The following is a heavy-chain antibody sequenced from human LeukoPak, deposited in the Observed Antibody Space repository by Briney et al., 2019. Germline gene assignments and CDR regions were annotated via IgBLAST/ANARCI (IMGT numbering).Heavy chain of an antibody. J-gene: IGHJ3*02. V-gene: IGHV3-7*01. CDR3: ARVGRDTDTAPPRFAFDI. CDR2: IKQDGSEK. Sequence: GGSLRLSCAASGFTFSSYWMSWVRQAPGKGLEWVANIKQDGSEKYYVDSVKGRFTISRDNAKNSLYLQMNSLRAEDTAVYYCARVGRDTDTAPPRFAFDIWGQGTMVTVSS. CDR1: GFTFSSYW. D-gene: IGHD5-18*01.